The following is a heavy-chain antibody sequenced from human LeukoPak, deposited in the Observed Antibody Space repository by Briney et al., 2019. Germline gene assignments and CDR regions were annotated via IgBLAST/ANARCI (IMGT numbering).Heavy chain of an antibody. J-gene: IGHJ4*02. D-gene: IGHD3-3*01. Sequence: GASVKVSCKASGYTFTGYYMHWVRQAPGQGLEWMGWINPNSGGTNYAQKFQGRVTMTRDTSTSTVCMELSSLRSEDTAVYYCARVSGQGYFDYWGQGTLVTVSS. CDR1: GYTFTGYY. CDR2: INPNSGGT. V-gene: IGHV1-2*02. CDR3: ARVSGQGYFDY.